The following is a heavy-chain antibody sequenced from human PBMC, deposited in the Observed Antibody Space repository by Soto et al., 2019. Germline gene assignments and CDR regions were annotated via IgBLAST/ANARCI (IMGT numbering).Heavy chain of an antibody. D-gene: IGHD3-22*01. CDR2: ISSSSSYI. J-gene: IGHJ4*02. Sequence: TVGSLRLSCAASGFTFSSYSMNWVRQAPGKGLEWVSSISSSSSYIYYADSVKGRFTISRDNAKNSLYLQMNSLRAEDTAVYYCARAMIVVAPTDYWGQGTLVTVSS. CDR1: GFTFSSYS. V-gene: IGHV3-21*01. CDR3: ARAMIVVAPTDY.